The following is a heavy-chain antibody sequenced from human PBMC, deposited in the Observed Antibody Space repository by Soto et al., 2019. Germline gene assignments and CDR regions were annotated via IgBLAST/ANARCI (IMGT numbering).Heavy chain of an antibody. CDR3: AHLLTGHGMTV. CDR1: GFSLTTGGVG. V-gene: IGHV2-5*01. D-gene: IGHD3-9*01. CDR2: RYWNTEK. Sequence: QITLKESGTTLVKPTQTLTLTCPLSGFSLTTGGVGVGWFRQPPGKALEWLADRYWNTEKNHSPSLRGRLIIAKDTSRDMMFFTVTSVDPTDAATYDCAHLLTGHGMTVWGQGTTVAVSS. J-gene: IGHJ6*02.